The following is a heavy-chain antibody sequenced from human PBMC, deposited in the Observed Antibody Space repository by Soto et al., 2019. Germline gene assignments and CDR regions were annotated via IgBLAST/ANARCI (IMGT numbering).Heavy chain of an antibody. J-gene: IGHJ3*02. D-gene: IGHD1-26*01. CDR1: GYTFTSYY. CDR3: ARDGIVPNAFDI. V-gene: IGHV1-46*01. Sequence: GASVKVSCKTSGYTFTSYYMHWVRQAPGQGLEWMGIINPSGGSTSYAQKFQGRVTMTRDTSTSTVYMELSSLRSEDTAVYYCARDGIVPNAFDIWGQGTMVTVSS. CDR2: INPSGGST.